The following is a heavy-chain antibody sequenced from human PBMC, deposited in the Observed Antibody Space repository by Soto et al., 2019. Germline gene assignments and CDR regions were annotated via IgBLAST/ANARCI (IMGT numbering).Heavy chain of an antibody. CDR3: ARADEDLGYYYYGMDV. D-gene: IGHD3-10*01. V-gene: IGHV3-21*01. CDR1: GFTFSSYS. J-gene: IGHJ6*02. Sequence: GGSLRLSCAASGFTFSSYSMNWVRQAPGKGLEWVSSISSSSSYIYYADSVKGRFTISRDNAKNSLYLQMNSLRAEDTAVYYCARADEDLGYYYYGMDVWGQGTTVTVSS. CDR2: ISSSSSYI.